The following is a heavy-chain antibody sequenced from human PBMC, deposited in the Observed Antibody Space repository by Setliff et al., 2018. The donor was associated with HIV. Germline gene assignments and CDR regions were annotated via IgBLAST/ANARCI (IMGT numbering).Heavy chain of an antibody. D-gene: IGHD5-12*01. CDR2: VNRDGSST. V-gene: IGHV3-74*01. CDR3: HSGYDTEEQSYFDY. Sequence: GGSLRLSCAASGFTFDRFWMHWVRQAPGKGLVWVSRVNRDGSSTTYADSVKDRFTISRDNAKNTLYLQMNSLRVEDTGVYYCHSGYDTEEQSYFDYWGQGALVTVSS. J-gene: IGHJ4*02. CDR1: GFTFDRFW.